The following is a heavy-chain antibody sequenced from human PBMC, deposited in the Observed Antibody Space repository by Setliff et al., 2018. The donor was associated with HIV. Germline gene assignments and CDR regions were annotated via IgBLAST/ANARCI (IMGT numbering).Heavy chain of an antibody. CDR3: ARVADYDLTSYYFFDY. CDR2: VFHTGIT. CDR1: GDSITSNSHY. J-gene: IGHJ4*02. Sequence: SETLSLTCTVSGDSITSNSHYWGWIRQHPGKGLEWIGYVFHTGITYQNPSLESRLSMSVDTSQNRFSLRLTSVTAADTTVYYCARVADYDLTSYYFFDYWGRGTLVTVSS. D-gene: IGHD3-9*01. V-gene: IGHV4-31*03.